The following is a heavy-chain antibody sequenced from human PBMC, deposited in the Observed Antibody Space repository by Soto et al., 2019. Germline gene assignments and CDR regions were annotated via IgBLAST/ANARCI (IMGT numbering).Heavy chain of an antibody. J-gene: IGHJ4*02. CDR1: GFTFTDYS. CDR2: INAGNGNT. D-gene: IGHD2-21*02. CDR3: ARVIGYCGADGDCLWYYFDS. V-gene: IGHV1-3*01. Sequence: ASVNVSCKSSGFTFTDYSLHWVRQAPGHRLEWMGWINAGNGNTNYSQKFQGRVTVTRDTSASTVYMELSSLRSEDTAVYYCARVIGYCGADGDCLWYYFDSWGQGTLVTVSS.